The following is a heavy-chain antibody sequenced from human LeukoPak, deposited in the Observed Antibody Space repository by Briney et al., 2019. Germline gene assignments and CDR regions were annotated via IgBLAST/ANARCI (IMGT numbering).Heavy chain of an antibody. Sequence: GESLMISCKGSGYSFTSSWIGWVRQMPGKGLEWMGIMYPGDSQTRYSPSFQGQVTISADKSISTAYLQWSSLKASDTATYYCARMTGSYHSPLGYWGQGTLVTVSS. D-gene: IGHD1-26*01. CDR1: GYSFTSSW. V-gene: IGHV5-51*01. CDR2: MYPGDSQT. J-gene: IGHJ4*02. CDR3: ARMTGSYHSPLGY.